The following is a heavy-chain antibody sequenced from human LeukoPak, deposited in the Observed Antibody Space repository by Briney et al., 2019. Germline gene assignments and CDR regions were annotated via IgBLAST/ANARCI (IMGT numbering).Heavy chain of an antibody. CDR3: ARDLYGSSNWFDP. Sequence: ASVKVSCKASGYTFTSYYMHWMRQAPGQGPEWMGIINPRGGSTDYAQKFQGRVTMTRDMSTSTVYMELSSLRFEDTAVYYCARDLYGSSNWFDPWGQGTLVTVSS. CDR1: GYTFTSYY. CDR2: INPRGGST. D-gene: IGHD1-26*01. J-gene: IGHJ5*02. V-gene: IGHV1-46*01.